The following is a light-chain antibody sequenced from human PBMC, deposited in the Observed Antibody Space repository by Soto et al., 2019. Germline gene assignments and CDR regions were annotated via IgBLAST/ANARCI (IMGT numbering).Light chain of an antibody. CDR1: QTISSL. V-gene: IGKV1-5*03. CDR2: KAS. J-gene: IGKJ1*01. CDR3: QQYNSYST. Sequence: IPMTQSPSTLSASVGDRVTLTCRASQTISSLLAWYQQKRGKAPKLLIYKASTLKSGVPSRFSGSGSGTEFTLTISSLQPDDFATYYCQQYNSYSTFGQGTKVDIK.